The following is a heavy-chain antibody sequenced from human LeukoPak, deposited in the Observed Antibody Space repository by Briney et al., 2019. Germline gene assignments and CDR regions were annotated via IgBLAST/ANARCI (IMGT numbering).Heavy chain of an antibody. J-gene: IGHJ4*02. D-gene: IGHD6-13*01. Sequence: PSETLSLTCAVSGGSLSSGGYSWSWIRQPPGKGLEWIGYIYLSGSTYYNPSLKGRVTISVDRSKNQFSLKLSSVTAADTAVYYCAEEGPDSSSWSSYWGQGTLVTVSS. CDR1: GGSLSSGGYS. V-gene: IGHV4-30-2*01. CDR2: IYLSGST. CDR3: AEEGPDSSSWSSY.